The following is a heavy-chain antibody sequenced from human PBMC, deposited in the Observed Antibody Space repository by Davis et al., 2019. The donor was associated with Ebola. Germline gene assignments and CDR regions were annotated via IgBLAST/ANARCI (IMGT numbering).Heavy chain of an antibody. CDR2: IYHSGST. V-gene: IGHV4-30-2*03. D-gene: IGHD6-13*01. J-gene: IGHJ5*02. Sequence: SETLSLTCAVSGGSISSGCYSWSWIRQPPGKGLEWIGYIYHSGSTYYNPSLKSRVTISVDTSKNQFSLKPRSVTAADTALYYCERLTLDRRTWYWVWFDPWGQGTLVTVSS. CDR3: ERLTLDRRTWYWVWFDP. CDR1: GGSISSGCYS.